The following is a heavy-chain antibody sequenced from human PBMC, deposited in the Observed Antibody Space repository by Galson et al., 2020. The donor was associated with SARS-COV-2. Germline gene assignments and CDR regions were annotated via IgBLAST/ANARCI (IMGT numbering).Heavy chain of an antibody. CDR2: IYTGGST. CDR1: CHSITSDHYC. Sequence: SQTLSLTCSVSCHSITSDHYCWGWVRQPAGKGLEWIGRIYTGGSTNYSPSLQNRVTISVDTSKNQFYLKLSSVTAADTAVYYCAREDRYYNGSGTFYSVCDFWGQGTLVTVSA. J-gene: IGHJ4*02. D-gene: IGHD3-10*01. V-gene: IGHV4-61*02. CDR3: AREDRYYNGSGTFYSVCDF.